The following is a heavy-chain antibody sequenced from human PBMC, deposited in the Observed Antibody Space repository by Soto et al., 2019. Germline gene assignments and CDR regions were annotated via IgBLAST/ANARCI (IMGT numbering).Heavy chain of an antibody. J-gene: IGHJ4*02. V-gene: IGHV1-3*01. D-gene: IGHD4-17*01. Sequence: QVQLVQSGAEVKKPGASVKVSCKASGYTFTSYALHWVRQAPGQRLEWMGWVNAGNGYTKYSQNFQGRVTITRDTSATTSYMELSGLKSEDTAVYYSTRPLYADYFDYWGQGTLVTVSS. CDR1: GYTFTSYA. CDR2: VNAGNGYT. CDR3: TRPLYADYFDY.